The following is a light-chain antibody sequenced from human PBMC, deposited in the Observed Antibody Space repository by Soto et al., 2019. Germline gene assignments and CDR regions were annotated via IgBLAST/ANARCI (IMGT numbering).Light chain of an antibody. J-gene: IGLJ1*01. V-gene: IGLV1-40*01. CDR3: QSYDTSLSGYV. CDR1: GSNIGAGYD. CDR2: ANT. Sequence: QSVLTQPPSVSGAPGQRVTISCTGSGSNIGAGYDIHWYQQVPGTAPKPLIYANTNRASGVPDRFSGSKSGTSASLAITGLQAEDEADYCGQSYDTSLSGYVFGPGTKLTVL.